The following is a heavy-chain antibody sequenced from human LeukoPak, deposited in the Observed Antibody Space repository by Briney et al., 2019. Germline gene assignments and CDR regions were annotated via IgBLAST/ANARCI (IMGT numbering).Heavy chain of an antibody. Sequence: ASVKVSCKASGYTFTSYGISWVRQAPGQGLEWMGWISGYNGNTNYAQKLQGRVTMTTDTSTNTAYMELRSLRSDDTAVYYCARWYSSEGNWYFDLWGRGTLVTVSS. J-gene: IGHJ2*01. D-gene: IGHD6-25*01. CDR3: ARWYSSEGNWYFDL. V-gene: IGHV1-18*01. CDR1: GYTFTSYG. CDR2: ISGYNGNT.